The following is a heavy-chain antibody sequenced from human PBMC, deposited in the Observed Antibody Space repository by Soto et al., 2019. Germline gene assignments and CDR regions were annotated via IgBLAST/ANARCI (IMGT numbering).Heavy chain of an antibody. V-gene: IGHV3-21*02. CDR1: GFDFSYYT. Sequence: EVQLVESGGRLVKPGESLRLSCVASGFDFSYYTMNWVRHAPGKGLEWVSAISASSSHKYSADSVRGRFTFSRDNANNSLYLRMNTLRVADRAVYYCARLRSDAFDIGGQVALGTVAS. D-gene: IGHD4-17*01. CDR3: ARLRSDAFDI. J-gene: IGHJ3*02. CDR2: ISASSSHK.